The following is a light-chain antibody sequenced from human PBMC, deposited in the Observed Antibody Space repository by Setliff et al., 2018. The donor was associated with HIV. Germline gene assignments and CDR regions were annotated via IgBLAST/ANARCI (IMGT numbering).Light chain of an antibody. J-gene: IGLJ1*01. V-gene: IGLV2-14*01. CDR2: EVS. CDR1: SSDVGGYKY. CDR3: KSYTSSSSLV. Sequence: QSVLTQPASVPGSPGQSITISCTGTSSDVGGYKYVSWYQQHPGKAPRLMIYEVSNRPSGVSNRFSGSKSGNTASLTISGLQAEDEADYYCKSYTSSSSLVFGTGTKVTVL.